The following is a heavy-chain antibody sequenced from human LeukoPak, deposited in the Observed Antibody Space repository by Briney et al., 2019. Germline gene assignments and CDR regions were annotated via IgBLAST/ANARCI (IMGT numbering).Heavy chain of an antibody. CDR3: ARGPNHYGSGRDYFDD. J-gene: IGHJ4*02. V-gene: IGHV1-2*02. CDR1: RYTFTAYY. D-gene: IGHD3-10*01. Sequence: ASVKVSCKASRYTFTAYYMHWVRQAPGQGLESMGWIDPNSASTKYAQKFQGRVTMTRDTSISTAYMELSRLRSDDTAVYYCARGPNHYGSGRDYFDDWGQGTPVTVSS. CDR2: IDPNSAST.